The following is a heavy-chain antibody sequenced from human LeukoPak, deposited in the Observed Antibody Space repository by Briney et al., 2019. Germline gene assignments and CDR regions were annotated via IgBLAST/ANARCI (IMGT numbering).Heavy chain of an antibody. V-gene: IGHV1-69*05. D-gene: IGHD3-22*01. J-gene: IGHJ4*02. Sequence: SVKVSCKASGGTFSSYAISWVRQAPGQGLEWMGRIIPSFGTANYAQKYQGRVTITTDESTSTAYMELSSLRSEDTAVYYCASITMIGYYFDYWGQGTLVTVSS. CDR3: ASITMIGYYFDY. CDR2: IIPSFGTA. CDR1: GGTFSSYA.